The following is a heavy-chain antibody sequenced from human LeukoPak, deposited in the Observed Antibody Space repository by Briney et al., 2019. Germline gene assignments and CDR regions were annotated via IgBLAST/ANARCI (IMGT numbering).Heavy chain of an antibody. V-gene: IGHV1-69*13. D-gene: IGHD6-13*01. CDR3: ARDGAAAAAGMGV. Sequence: ASVKVSCKASGGTFSSYAISWVRQAPGQGLEWMGGIIPIFGTANYAQKFQGRVTITADESTSTAYMELSSLRSEDTAVYYCARDGAAAAAGMGVWGQGTTVTVSS. J-gene: IGHJ6*02. CDR2: IIPIFGTA. CDR1: GGTFSSYA.